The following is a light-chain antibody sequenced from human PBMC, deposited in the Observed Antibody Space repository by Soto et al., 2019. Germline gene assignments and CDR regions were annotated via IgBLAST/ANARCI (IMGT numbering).Light chain of an antibody. CDR2: GAS. V-gene: IGKV3-20*01. CDR3: QHYFSSPGLFS. J-gene: IGKJ3*01. CDR1: QSISSSY. Sequence: ETVLTQSPGTLSLSPGERATLPCRASQSISSSYLAWYQQKPGQAPRLLIYGASTRAPGIPVRFSGSGSGTDFPLTISRLEPEDFAVYYCQHYFSSPGLFSFGPGTKVDI.